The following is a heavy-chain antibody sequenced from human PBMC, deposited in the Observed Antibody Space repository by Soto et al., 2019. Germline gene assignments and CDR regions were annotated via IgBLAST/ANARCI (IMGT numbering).Heavy chain of an antibody. Sequence: QVQLVQSGAEVKKPGASVKVSCKASGYTFTSYGISWVRQAPGQGLEWMGWISAYNGNTNYAQKLQGRVTMTTDTSTRTAYMELRSLRSDDTAVYYCARIGSSSSDYYYGMDVWGQGTTVTVSS. J-gene: IGHJ6*02. CDR2: ISAYNGNT. CDR3: ARIGSSSSDYYYGMDV. D-gene: IGHD6-6*01. V-gene: IGHV1-18*01. CDR1: GYTFTSYG.